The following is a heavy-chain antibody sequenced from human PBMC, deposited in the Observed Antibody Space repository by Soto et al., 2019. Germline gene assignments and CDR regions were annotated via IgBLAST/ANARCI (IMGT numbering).Heavy chain of an antibody. J-gene: IGHJ4*02. Sequence: PSETLSLTCTVSGGSISSGDYYWSWIRQHPGKGLEWIGYIYYSGNAYYNPSLKSRLTISLDTSKSQFSLSLSSVTAADTAVYFCARGQSSSDWDSWGQGTLVTVSS. CDR2: IYYSGNA. D-gene: IGHD6-19*01. CDR3: ARGQSSSDWDS. V-gene: IGHV4-31*03. CDR1: GGSISSGDYY.